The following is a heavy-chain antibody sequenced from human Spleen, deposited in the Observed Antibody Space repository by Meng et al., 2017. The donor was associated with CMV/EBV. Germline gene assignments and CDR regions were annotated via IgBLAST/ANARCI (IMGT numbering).Heavy chain of an antibody. V-gene: IGHV3-30*02. Sequence: GGSLRLSCAASGFTFNTYGMHWVRQAPGKGLQWVTFVRHDGSNKYYGESVKGRFTVSRDNSRNTLYLQMNSLMPEDTAVYYCAKDQRAGRITIFGLVLDYWGQGTLVTVSS. CDR2: VRHDGSNK. D-gene: IGHD3-3*01. CDR3: AKDQRAGRITIFGLVLDY. CDR1: GFTFNTYG. J-gene: IGHJ4*02.